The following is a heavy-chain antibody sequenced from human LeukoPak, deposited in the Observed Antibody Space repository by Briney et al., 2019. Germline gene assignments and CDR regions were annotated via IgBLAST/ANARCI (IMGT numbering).Heavy chain of an antibody. Sequence: GGSLRLSCAASGFTFSSYSMNWVRQAPGKGLEWVSSISSSSSYIYYADSVKGRFTISRDNAKNSLYPQMNSLRAEDMALYYCAKSPGFSVAGYFDYWGQGTLVTVSS. V-gene: IGHV3-21*04. CDR2: ISSSSSYI. J-gene: IGHJ4*02. CDR3: AKSPGFSVAGYFDY. CDR1: GFTFSSYS. D-gene: IGHD6-19*01.